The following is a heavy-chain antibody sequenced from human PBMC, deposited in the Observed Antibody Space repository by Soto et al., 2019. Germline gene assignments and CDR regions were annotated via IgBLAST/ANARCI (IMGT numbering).Heavy chain of an antibody. CDR2: ISGSSEFI. D-gene: IGHD3-22*01. Sequence: EVQLLESGGGLAQPGGSLRLSCAASGFTFSSYAMNWVRQAPGKGLEWVSSISGSSEFIYYADSVKGRFTISRDNSKNTLYLQMNGRRAADTTVYYCAKPWWVLQHYAFDIWCHGTMVPVSS. J-gene: IGHJ3*02. CDR3: AKPWWVLQHYAFDI. V-gene: IGHV3-23*01. CDR1: GFTFSSYA.